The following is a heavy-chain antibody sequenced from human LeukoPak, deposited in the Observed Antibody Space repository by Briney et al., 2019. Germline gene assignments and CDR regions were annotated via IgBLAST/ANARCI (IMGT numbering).Heavy chain of an antibody. V-gene: IGHV6-1*01. D-gene: IGHD6-13*01. CDR3: ARDRGAAAGSLYYYYYMDV. Sequence: SQTLSLTCAISGDSVSSNSAAWNWTRQSPSRGLEWLGRTYYRSKWYNDYAVSVKSRITINPDTSKNRFSLQLNSVTPEDTAVYYCARDRGAAAGSLYYYYYMDVWGKGTTVTVSS. J-gene: IGHJ6*03. CDR2: TYYRSKWYN. CDR1: GDSVSSNSAA.